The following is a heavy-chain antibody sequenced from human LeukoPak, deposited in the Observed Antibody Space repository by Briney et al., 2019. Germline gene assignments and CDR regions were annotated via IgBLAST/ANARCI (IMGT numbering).Heavy chain of an antibody. Sequence: SETLSLTCTVSGGSISSYYWSWIRQPPGKGLEWIGYIYYTGSTNYNPSLKSRVTISVDSSKNQFSLMLSSVTAADTAVYYCARIGVAATLDYWGQGTLVTVSS. CDR2: IYYTGST. CDR1: GGSISSYY. V-gene: IGHV4-59*01. D-gene: IGHD2-15*01. J-gene: IGHJ4*01. CDR3: ARIGVAATLDY.